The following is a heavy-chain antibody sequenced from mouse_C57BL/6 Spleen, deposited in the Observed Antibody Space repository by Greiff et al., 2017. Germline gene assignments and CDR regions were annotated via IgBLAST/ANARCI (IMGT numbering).Heavy chain of an antibody. CDR1: GFTFSDYG. CDR2: ISSGSSTI. D-gene: IGHD1-1*01. V-gene: IGHV5-17*01. J-gene: IGHJ3*01. CDR3: ARPGYYGSSFPWFAY. Sequence: EVTVVESGGGLVKPGGSLKLSCAASGFTFSDYGMHWVRQAPEKGLEWVAYISSGSSTIYYADTVKGRFTISRDNAKNTLFLQMTSLRSEDTAMYYCARPGYYGSSFPWFAYWGQGTLVTVSA.